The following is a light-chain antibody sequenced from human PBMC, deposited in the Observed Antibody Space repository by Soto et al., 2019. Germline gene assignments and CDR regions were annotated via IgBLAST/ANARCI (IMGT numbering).Light chain of an antibody. V-gene: IGLV2-14*01. J-gene: IGLJ2*01. Sequence: QSALTQPASVSGSPGQSITISYTGSSSDVGGYDYVSWYQQHPGKAPKLMIYEVSNRPSGVSNRFSGSKSGNTASLTISGLQAEDEADYYCCSYTGSLTLLFGGGTKLTVL. CDR3: CSYTGSLTLL. CDR1: SSDVGGYDY. CDR2: EVS.